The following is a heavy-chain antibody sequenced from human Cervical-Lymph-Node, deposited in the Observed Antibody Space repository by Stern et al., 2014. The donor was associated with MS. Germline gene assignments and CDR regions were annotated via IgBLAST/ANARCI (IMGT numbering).Heavy chain of an antibody. CDR2: IHYTGST. V-gene: IGHV4-59*01. D-gene: IGHD1-26*01. CDR3: ARVSPGGTYYLSCLDY. Sequence: QVQLQESGPGLVKPSETLSLTCTVSGGSISRYYWSWIRQSPGKGLEWIGYIHYTGSTDYNPSLKSRVTFSVDASKNQFSLKLTSVTAADTAVYYCARVSPGGTYYLSCLDYWGQGTLVAVSS. CDR1: GGSISRYY. J-gene: IGHJ4*02.